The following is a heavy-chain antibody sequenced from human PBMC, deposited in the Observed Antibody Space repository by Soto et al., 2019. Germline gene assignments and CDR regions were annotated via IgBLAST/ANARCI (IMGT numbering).Heavy chain of an antibody. CDR3: ARGFSTTDHALDY. CDR1: GFTFSSYA. D-gene: IGHD1-7*01. Sequence: GGSLRLSCAASGFTFSSYAMSWVRQAPGKGLEWVSAISGSGDYTSYANSVKGRFTISRDNSKNTLYLQMGSLRDEDMAVYYCARGFSTTDHALDYWGQGTLVTVSS. J-gene: IGHJ4*02. CDR2: ISGSGDYT. V-gene: IGHV3-64*01.